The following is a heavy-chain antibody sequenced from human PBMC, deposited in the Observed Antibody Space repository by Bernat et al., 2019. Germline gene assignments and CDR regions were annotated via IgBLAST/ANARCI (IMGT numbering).Heavy chain of an antibody. Sequence: EVQLVESGGGLVQPGGSLRLSCAASGFTFSRYWMHWVRQAPGKGLVCVSRINSDGSSTSYADSVKGRFTISRDNAKNTLYLQMNSLRAEDTAVYYCARGGSSSWRCAFDIWGQGTMVTVSS. D-gene: IGHD6-13*01. CDR2: INSDGSST. J-gene: IGHJ3*02. V-gene: IGHV3-74*01. CDR1: GFTFSRYW. CDR3: ARGGSSSWRCAFDI.